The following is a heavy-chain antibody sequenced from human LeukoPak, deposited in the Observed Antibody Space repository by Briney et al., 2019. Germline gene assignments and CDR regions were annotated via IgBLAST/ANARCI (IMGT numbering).Heavy chain of an antibody. D-gene: IGHD6-19*01. CDR1: GLTFSSYW. J-gene: IGHJ4*02. Sequence: GGSLRLSCAASGLTFSSYWMHWVRQGPGKGLVWVSRINSDGSTTTYADSVKGRFTISRDNAKSTLYLQMNSLRAEDTAVYYCARDSIGWYQGYWGQGTLVTVSS. CDR2: INSDGSTT. CDR3: ARDSIGWYQGY. V-gene: IGHV3-74*01.